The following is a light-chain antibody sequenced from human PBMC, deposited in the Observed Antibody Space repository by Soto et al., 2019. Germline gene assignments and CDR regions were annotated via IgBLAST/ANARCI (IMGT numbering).Light chain of an antibody. Sequence: EILMTKSPATLSVSPGERATLSCRASQSVSSNLAWYQQKPGQAPRLLIYAVSTRATGIPARFSGSGSGTEFTLTISSLQSEDFAVYYCQQYNNWPRTFGQGTKVDIK. V-gene: IGKV3-15*01. CDR2: AVS. J-gene: IGKJ1*01. CDR3: QQYNNWPRT. CDR1: QSVSSN.